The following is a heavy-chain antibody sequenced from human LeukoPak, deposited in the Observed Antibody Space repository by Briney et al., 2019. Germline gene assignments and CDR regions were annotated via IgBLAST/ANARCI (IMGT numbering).Heavy chain of an antibody. Sequence: GASVKVSCQASGGPFSSYAISWVRPAPGQGLEWMGGIIPIFGTANYAQKFQGRVTITADESTSTAYMELCSLRSEDTAVYYCARVFTSEIWFGEFSWFDPWGQGTLVTVSS. CDR3: ARVFTSEIWFGEFSWFDP. CDR2: IIPIFGTA. D-gene: IGHD3-10*01. J-gene: IGHJ5*02. V-gene: IGHV1-69*01. CDR1: GGPFSSYA.